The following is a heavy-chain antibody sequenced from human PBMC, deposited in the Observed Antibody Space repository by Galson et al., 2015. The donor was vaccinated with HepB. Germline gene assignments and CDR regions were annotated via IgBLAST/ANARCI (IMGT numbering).Heavy chain of an antibody. Sequence: SVKVSCKASGSTFTSYYMHWVRQAPGQGLEWMGIINPSGGSTSYAQKFQGRVTMTRDTSTSTVYMELSSLRSEDTAVYYCARAWTMGDYYYYGMDVWGQGTTVTVSS. V-gene: IGHV1-46*01. CDR1: GSTFTSYY. J-gene: IGHJ6*02. CDR2: INPSGGST. CDR3: ARAWTMGDYYYYGMDV. D-gene: IGHD4/OR15-4a*01.